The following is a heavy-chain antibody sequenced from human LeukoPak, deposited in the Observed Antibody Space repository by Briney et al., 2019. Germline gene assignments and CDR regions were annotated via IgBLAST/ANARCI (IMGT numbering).Heavy chain of an antibody. CDR1: GVTFSSYA. CDR3: AREANYDGSGYYSRDHYFDY. V-gene: IGHV3-30-3*01. D-gene: IGHD3-22*01. CDR2: ISYDGSNK. J-gene: IGHJ4*02. Sequence: PGGSLRLSCAASGVTFSSYAMHWVRQAPGKGLEWVAVISYDGSNKYYADSVKGRFTISRDNSKNTLYLQMNSLRAEDTAVYFCAREANYDGSGYYSRDHYFDYWGQGTLATVSS.